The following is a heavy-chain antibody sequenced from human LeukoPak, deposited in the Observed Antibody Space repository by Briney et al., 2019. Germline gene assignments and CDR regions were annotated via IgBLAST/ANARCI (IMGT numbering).Heavy chain of an antibody. CDR3: AKWDSRGAFDI. Sequence: GGSLRLSCAASGFTFSSYAMHWVRQAPGKGLEWVAVISFDGYNNYYADSVKGRFTISRDNPKNTLYLQMNSLRAEDTAVYYCAKWDSRGAFDIWGQGTMVTVSS. D-gene: IGHD1-26*01. J-gene: IGHJ3*02. V-gene: IGHV3-30-3*02. CDR2: ISFDGYNN. CDR1: GFTFSSYA.